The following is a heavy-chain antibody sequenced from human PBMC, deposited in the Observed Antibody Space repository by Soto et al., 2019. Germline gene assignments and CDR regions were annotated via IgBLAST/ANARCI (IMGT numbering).Heavy chain of an antibody. CDR1: GFTFSDYY. D-gene: IGHD4-17*01. V-gene: IGHV3-11*06. Sequence: QVQLVESGGGLVTPGGSLRLSCASSGFTFSDYYMSWIRQAPGKGLEWLSYISPGSRYPAYADSVKGRFTISRDNSKKTLYLEMNSLRAEDTAVYYCARAGGTTVTGLWHFDSWGQGTLVTVSS. CDR2: ISPGSRYP. J-gene: IGHJ4*02. CDR3: ARAGGTTVTGLWHFDS.